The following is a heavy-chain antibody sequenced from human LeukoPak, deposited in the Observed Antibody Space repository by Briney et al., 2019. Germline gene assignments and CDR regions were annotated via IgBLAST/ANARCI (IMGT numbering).Heavy chain of an antibody. J-gene: IGHJ5*02. Sequence: ASVKVSCKASGYTFTGYYIHWVRRAPGQGLEWMGLINPNTGGTNYAQKFQGRVTVTRDTSISTAYMELSRLTSDDTAVYYCARVGVDLWFDPWAREPWSPSPQ. CDR1: GYTFTGYY. V-gene: IGHV1-2*06. D-gene: IGHD3/OR15-3a*01. CDR3: ARVGVDLWFDP. CDR2: INPNTGGT.